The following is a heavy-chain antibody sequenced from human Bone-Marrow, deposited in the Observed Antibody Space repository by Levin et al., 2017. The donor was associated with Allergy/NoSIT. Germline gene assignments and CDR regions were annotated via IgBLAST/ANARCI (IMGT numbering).Heavy chain of an antibody. D-gene: IGHD2-21*02. CDR1: GFSFTPYT. Sequence: GESLKISCVASGFSFTPYTMNWVRQAPGKGLQWVSTITSDSNYIYYGDSVKGRFTISRDDAQNSLFLQMDRLRSEDRAMYYCARSDCSSGACLFSFDFWGHGGMVTVSS. J-gene: IGHJ4*01. V-gene: IGHV3-21*06. CDR3: ARSDCSSGACLFSFDF. CDR2: ITSDSNYI.